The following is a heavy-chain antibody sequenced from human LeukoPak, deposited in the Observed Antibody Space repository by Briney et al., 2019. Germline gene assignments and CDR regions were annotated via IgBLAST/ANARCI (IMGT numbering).Heavy chain of an antibody. CDR2: INHSGST. J-gene: IGHJ5*02. CDR1: GGSFSGYY. CDR3: ASEHVLLWFGDRWFDP. V-gene: IGHV4-34*01. D-gene: IGHD3-10*01. Sequence: SETLSLTCAVYGGSFSGYYWSWIRQPPGKGLEWIGEINHSGSTNYNPSLKSRVTISVDTSKNQFSLKLSSVTAADTAVYYCASEHVLLWFGDRWFDPWGQGTLVTASS.